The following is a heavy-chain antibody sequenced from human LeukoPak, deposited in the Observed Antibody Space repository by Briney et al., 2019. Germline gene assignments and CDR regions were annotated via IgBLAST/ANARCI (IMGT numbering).Heavy chain of an antibody. CDR2: INPNSGGT. J-gene: IGHJ4*02. D-gene: IGHD2-21*02. V-gene: IGHV1-2*02. CDR3: ARDGDYCGGDCFYFDY. Sequence: SVKVSCKASGYTFTGYYMHWVRQAPGQGLEGMGWINPNSGGTNYAQKFQGRVTMTRDTSISTAYMELSRLRSDDTAAYYCARDGDYCGGDCFYFDYWGQGTLVTVSS. CDR1: GYTFTGYY.